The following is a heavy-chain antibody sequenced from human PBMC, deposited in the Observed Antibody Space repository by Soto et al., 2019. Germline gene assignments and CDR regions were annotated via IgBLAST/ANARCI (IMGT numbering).Heavy chain of an antibody. CDR3: AKRPEIYDF. D-gene: IGHD6-6*01. J-gene: IGHJ4*01. CDR2: ISSRGSTI. Sequence: PGGSLRLSCAASGFTFSGYYMSWIRQAPGKGLEWVSYISSRGSTIYYADSVKGRFTISRDNAKNSLYLQMNSVRAEDTAVYYCAKRPEIYDFCGQGTLVIGSS. V-gene: IGHV3-11*01. CDR1: GFTFSGYY.